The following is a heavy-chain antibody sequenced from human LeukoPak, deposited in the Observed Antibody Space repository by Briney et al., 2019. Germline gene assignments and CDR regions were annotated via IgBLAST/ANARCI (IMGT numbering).Heavy chain of an antibody. D-gene: IGHD3-3*01. V-gene: IGHV1-2*02. CDR2: INPNSGGT. Sequence: SVKVSCKASGYTFTGYYMHWVRQAPGQGLEWMGWINPNSGGTNYAQKFQGRVTMTRDTSISTAYMELSRLRSDDTAVYYCARVGLDDFWSGYSFQHWGQGTLVTVSS. J-gene: IGHJ1*01. CDR3: ARVGLDDFWSGYSFQH. CDR1: GYTFTGYY.